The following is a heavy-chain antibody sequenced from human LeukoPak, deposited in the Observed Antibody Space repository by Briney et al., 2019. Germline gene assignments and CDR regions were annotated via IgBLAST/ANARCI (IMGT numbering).Heavy chain of an antibody. CDR1: GGSFSGYY. D-gene: IGHD4-11*01. J-gene: IGHJ6*02. Sequence: SETLSLTCAVYGGSFSGYYWSWIRQLPGKGLEWIGEINHSGSTNYNPSLKSRVTISVDTSKNQFSLKLSSVTAADTAVYYCARASHDYTIYGMDVWGQGTTVTVSS. CDR2: INHSGST. V-gene: IGHV4-34*01. CDR3: ARASHDYTIYGMDV.